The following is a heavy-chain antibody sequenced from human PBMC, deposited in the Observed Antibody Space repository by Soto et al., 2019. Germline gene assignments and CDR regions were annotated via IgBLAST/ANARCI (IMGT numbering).Heavy chain of an antibody. CDR3: ARHVQYCSSTSCYFHWFDP. CDR2: IYPGDSDT. V-gene: IGHV5-51*01. J-gene: IGHJ5*02. Sequence: GESLKISCKGSGYSFTSYWIGWVRQMPGKGLEWMGIIYPGDSDTRYSPSFQGQVTISADKSISTAYLQWSSLKASDTAMYYCARHVQYCSSTSCYFHWFDPWGQGTLVTVSS. CDR1: GYSFTSYW. D-gene: IGHD2-2*01.